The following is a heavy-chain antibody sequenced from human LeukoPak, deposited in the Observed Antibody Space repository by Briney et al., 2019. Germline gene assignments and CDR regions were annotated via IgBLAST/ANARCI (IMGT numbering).Heavy chain of an antibody. Sequence: GGSLRLSCAASGFTFSNYAMHWVRQAPGKGLEWVAVISYDGNNKYDADSVKGRFTISRDNSKNTLYLQMNSLRAEDTAVYYCAREYSSSPYYYYYMDVWGKGTTVTVSS. CDR1: GFTFSNYA. D-gene: IGHD6-6*01. J-gene: IGHJ6*03. CDR3: AREYSSSPYYYYYMDV. V-gene: IGHV3-30-3*01. CDR2: ISYDGNNK.